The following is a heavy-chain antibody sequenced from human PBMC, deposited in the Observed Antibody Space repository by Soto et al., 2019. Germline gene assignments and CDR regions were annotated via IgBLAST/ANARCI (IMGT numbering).Heavy chain of an antibody. V-gene: IGHV3-23*01. Sequence: PGGSLRLSCAASGYTFSSYAMSWVRQAPGEGLEWVSAISGSGGSTYYADSVKGRFTISRDNSKNTLYLQMNSLTADDTAVYYCATGWDSSGYYHYSDYWGQGTLVTVSS. CDR1: GYTFSSYA. CDR3: ATGWDSSGYYHYSDY. D-gene: IGHD3-22*01. J-gene: IGHJ4*02. CDR2: ISGSGGST.